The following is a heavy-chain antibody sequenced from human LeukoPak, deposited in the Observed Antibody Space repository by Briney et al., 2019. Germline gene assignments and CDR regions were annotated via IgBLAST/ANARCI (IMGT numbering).Heavy chain of an antibody. Sequence: GGSLRLSCAASGFTFSSYWMSWVRLAPGKGLEWVANIKQDGSEKYYVDSVKGRFTISRDNAKNSLYLQMNSLRAEDTAVYYCARDNVVVPAATRACWFDPWGQGTLVTVSS. CDR1: GFTFSSYW. J-gene: IGHJ5*02. D-gene: IGHD2-2*01. CDR3: ARDNVVVPAATRACWFDP. V-gene: IGHV3-7*03. CDR2: IKQDGSEK.